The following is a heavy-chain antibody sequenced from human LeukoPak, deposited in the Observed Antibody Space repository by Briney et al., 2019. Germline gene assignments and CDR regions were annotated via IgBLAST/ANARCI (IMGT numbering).Heavy chain of an antibody. Sequence: GGSLRLSCAASGFTFSSYAMSWVRQAPGKGLEWVSYISSSGNTIYYADSVKGRFTISRDNAKNSLYLQMNSLRAEDTAVYYCARDWGYFDWFAGQAPFDPWGQGTLVTVSS. V-gene: IGHV3-48*03. CDR2: ISSSGNTI. CDR1: GFTFSSYA. D-gene: IGHD3-9*01. J-gene: IGHJ5*02. CDR3: ARDWGYFDWFAGQAPFDP.